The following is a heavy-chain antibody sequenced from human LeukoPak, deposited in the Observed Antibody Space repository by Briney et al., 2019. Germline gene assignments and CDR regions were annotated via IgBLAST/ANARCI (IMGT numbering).Heavy chain of an antibody. CDR3: AKGWFHALYYFDY. V-gene: IGHV3-23*01. Sequence: GGSLRLSCAASGFTFSSYAMSWVRQAPGKGLEWVSAISGSGGSTYYAGSVKGRFTISRDNSKNTLYLQMNSLRAEDTAVYYCAKGWFHALYYFDYWGQGTLVTVSS. CDR1: GFTFSSYA. CDR2: ISGSGGST. J-gene: IGHJ4*02. D-gene: IGHD2-15*01.